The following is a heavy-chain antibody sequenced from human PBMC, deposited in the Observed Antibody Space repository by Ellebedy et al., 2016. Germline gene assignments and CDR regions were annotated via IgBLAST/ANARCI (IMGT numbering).Heavy chain of an antibody. CDR1: GYTFTSYG. Sequence: ASVKVSCXASGYTFTSYGISWVRQAPGQGLEWMGWISAYNGNTNYAQKLQGRVTMTTDTSTSTAYMELRSLRSDDTAVYYCARGARDGYNSNYPTDYWGQGTLVTVSS. J-gene: IGHJ4*02. CDR3: ARGARDGYNSNYPTDY. CDR2: ISAYNGNT. V-gene: IGHV1-18*01. D-gene: IGHD5-24*01.